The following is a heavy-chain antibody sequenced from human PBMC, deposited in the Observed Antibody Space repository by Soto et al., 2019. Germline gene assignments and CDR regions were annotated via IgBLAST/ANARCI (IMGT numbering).Heavy chain of an antibody. Sequence: GGSLRLSCAASGFTFSSYGMHWVRQAPGKGLEWVAVIWYDGSNKYYADSVKGRFTISRDNSKNTLYLQMNSLRAEDTAVYYCAADDYGDYSLGYWGQGTLVTVSS. CDR3: AADDYGDYSLGY. V-gene: IGHV3-33*01. D-gene: IGHD4-17*01. CDR2: IWYDGSNK. J-gene: IGHJ4*02. CDR1: GFTFSSYG.